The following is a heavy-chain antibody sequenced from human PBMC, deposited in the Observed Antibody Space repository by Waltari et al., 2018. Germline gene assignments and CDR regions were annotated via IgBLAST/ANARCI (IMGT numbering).Heavy chain of an antibody. CDR2: IRDDGSQK. D-gene: IGHD1-1*01. CDR3: ARRRDVYNPFFDF. Sequence: QVQLVESGGGVVQPGGSLRLSCAASGFSFSDHDMHWVRQTPGKGLELVTFIRDDGSQKSYADSVKGRFTISRDNSKNTLYLQMNSLGGEDTAVYYCARRRDVYNPFFDFWGQGTLVTVSS. CDR1: GFSFSDHD. V-gene: IGHV3-30*02. J-gene: IGHJ4*02.